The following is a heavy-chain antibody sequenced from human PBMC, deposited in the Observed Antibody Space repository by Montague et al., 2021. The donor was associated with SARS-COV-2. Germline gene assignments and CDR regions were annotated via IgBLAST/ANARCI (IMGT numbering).Heavy chain of an antibody. Sequence: SETRSLTCAVYGGSLSGYYWSWIRQPPGKGLEWIGEINHSGSTNYNPSLKSRVTISLDTSKNQFSLKLSSVTAADTAVYYCARGRRRYNWRDETSYYYGMDVWGQGTTATVSS. CDR1: GGSLSGYY. CDR2: INHSGST. V-gene: IGHV4-34*01. CDR3: ARGRRRYNWRDETSYYYGMDV. J-gene: IGHJ6*02. D-gene: IGHD1-20*01.